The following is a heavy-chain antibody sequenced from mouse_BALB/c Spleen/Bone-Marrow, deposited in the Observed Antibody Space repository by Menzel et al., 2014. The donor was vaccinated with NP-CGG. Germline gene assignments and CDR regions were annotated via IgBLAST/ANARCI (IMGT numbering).Heavy chain of an antibody. V-gene: IGHV1-7*01. J-gene: IGHJ3*01. CDR3: AREEVTTDGFAY. D-gene: IGHD1-1*01. CDR2: INPSTGYT. CDR1: GYTFTSYW. Sequence: QVQLQQSGAELAKPWASVKMSCKASGYTFTSYWMHWVKQRPGQGLEWIGYINPSTGYTEYNQKFKDKATLTAEKSSSTAYMQLSSLTSEDTAVYYCAREEVTTDGFAYWGQGALVTVSA.